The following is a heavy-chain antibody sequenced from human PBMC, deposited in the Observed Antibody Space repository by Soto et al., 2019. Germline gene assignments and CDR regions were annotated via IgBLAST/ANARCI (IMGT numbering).Heavy chain of an antibody. CDR3: ARVSSEKPYYYYYYGTDV. Sequence: SETLSLTCTVSDCSISSAGYYWSWIRQHPGKGLEWIGYIYYSGSTYYNPSLKSRVTMSVDTSKNQFSLKLTSVTAADTAVYYCARVSSEKPYYYYYYGTDVWGQGTTVTVSS. J-gene: IGHJ6*02. CDR1: DCSISSAGYY. D-gene: IGHD6-19*01. V-gene: IGHV4-31*03. CDR2: IYYSGST.